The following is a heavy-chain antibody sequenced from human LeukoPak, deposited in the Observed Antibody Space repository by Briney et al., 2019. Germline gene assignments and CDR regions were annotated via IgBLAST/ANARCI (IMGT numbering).Heavy chain of an antibody. CDR1: GFTVSSNY. V-gene: IGHV3-66*02. Sequence: PGGSLRLSCAASGFTVSSNYMSWVRQAPGKGLEWVSVIYSGGSTYYADSVKGRFTISRDNSKNTLYLQMNSLRAEDTAVYYCARDPLLDDYYDSSGPADAFDIWAQGTMVTVSS. CDR3: ARDPLLDDYYDSSGPADAFDI. J-gene: IGHJ3*02. D-gene: IGHD3-22*01. CDR2: IYSGGST.